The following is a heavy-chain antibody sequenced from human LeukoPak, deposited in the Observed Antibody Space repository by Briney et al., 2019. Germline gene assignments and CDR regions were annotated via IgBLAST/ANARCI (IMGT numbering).Heavy chain of an antibody. CDR1: GYTFTSYG. CDR2: ISAYSGNT. V-gene: IGHV1-18*01. D-gene: IGHD6-13*01. CDR3: ASSSRYSSSWYYFDY. J-gene: IGHJ4*02. Sequence: ASVKVSCKASGYTFTSYGISWVRQAPGQGLEWMGWISAYSGNTNYAQKLQGRVTMTTDTSTSTAYMELRSLRSDDTAVYYCASSSRYSSSWYYFDYWGQGTLVTVSS.